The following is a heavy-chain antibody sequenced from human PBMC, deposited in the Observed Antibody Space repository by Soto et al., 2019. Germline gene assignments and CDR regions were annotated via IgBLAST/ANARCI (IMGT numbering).Heavy chain of an antibody. Sequence: PSENLSLTCTGSGGSLSRYYWAWIRQSPGKAMEGIGYIYYSGSTKYNPSLKSRVTMSVDTSNNQFSLRVSSVTAADTAVYYCARHSNRNYGLYYFDFWGLGALVTVSS. CDR1: GGSLSRYY. CDR3: ARHSNRNYGLYYFDF. D-gene: IGHD4-4*01. J-gene: IGHJ4*02. CDR2: IYYSGST. V-gene: IGHV4-59*08.